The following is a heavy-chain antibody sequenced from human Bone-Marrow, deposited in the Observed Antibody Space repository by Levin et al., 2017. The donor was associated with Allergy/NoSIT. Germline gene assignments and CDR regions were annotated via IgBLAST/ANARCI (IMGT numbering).Heavy chain of an antibody. CDR1: GFSLTTEGVC. Sequence: ESGPTLVKPTQTLTLTCTFSGFSLTTEGVCVIWIRQPPGKALEWLARIDWDDDKYYSTSLKTRLTVSKDTSKNQVVLTMTNMDPVHTATYYCARMGGRATAGTAQDFWGQGTLVSVS. CDR2: IDWDDDK. J-gene: IGHJ4*02. CDR3: ARMGGRATAGTAQDF. D-gene: IGHD6-13*01. V-gene: IGHV2-70*11.